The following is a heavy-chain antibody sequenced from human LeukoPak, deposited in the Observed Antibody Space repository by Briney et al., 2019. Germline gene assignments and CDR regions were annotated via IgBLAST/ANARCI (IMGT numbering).Heavy chain of an antibody. D-gene: IGHD4-17*01. CDR1: GGTFSSYA. J-gene: IGHJ3*02. CDR3: ARSRTDYGDYLNAFDI. CDR2: IIPIFGIA. V-gene: IGHV1-69*04. Sequence: GASVKVSCKASGGTFSSYAISWVRQAPGQGLEWMGRIIPIFGIANYAQKFQGRVTITADKSTSTAYMELSSLRSEDTAVYYCARSRTDYGDYLNAFDIWGQGTMVTVSS.